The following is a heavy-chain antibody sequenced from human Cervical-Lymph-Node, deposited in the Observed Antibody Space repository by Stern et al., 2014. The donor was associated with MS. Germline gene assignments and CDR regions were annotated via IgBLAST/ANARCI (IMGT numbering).Heavy chain of an antibody. Sequence: QVKLMQSGGGLVKPGGSLRLSCAASGFTFSDYYMSWIRKAPGKGMEWDSYIRSSGSTLYYEDSVKGRLLISRDNAKDSLYLQMNSLRAEDTAVYYCARGWGHYFDYWGQGTLVTVSS. J-gene: IGHJ4*02. CDR2: IRSSGSTL. CDR3: ARGWGHYFDY. V-gene: IGHV3-11*01. D-gene: IGHD3-16*01. CDR1: GFTFSDYY.